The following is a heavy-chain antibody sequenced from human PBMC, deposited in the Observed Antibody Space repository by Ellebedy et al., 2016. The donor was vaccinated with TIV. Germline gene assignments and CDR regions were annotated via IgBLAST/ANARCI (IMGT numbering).Heavy chain of an antibody. CDR1: GFTFSSYG. J-gene: IGHJ2*01. Sequence: GESLKISXAASGFTFSSYGMHWVRQAPGKGLEWVAVIWYDGSNKYYADSVKGRFTISRDNSKNTLYLQMNSLRAEDTAVYYCAREAIAIGFWYFDLWGRGTLVTVSS. CDR3: AREAIAIGFWYFDL. D-gene: IGHD2-2*03. V-gene: IGHV3-33*01. CDR2: IWYDGSNK.